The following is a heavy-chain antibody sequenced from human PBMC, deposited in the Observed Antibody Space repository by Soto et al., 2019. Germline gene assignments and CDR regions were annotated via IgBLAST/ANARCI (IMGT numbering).Heavy chain of an antibody. V-gene: IGHV4-59*01. CDR3: AGATWPLSYFHS. D-gene: IGHD5-12*01. CDR1: GGSISSYY. J-gene: IGHJ4*02. CDR2: TYYSGST. Sequence: SETLSITCTVSGGSISSYYWSWIRQPPGKGMEWIGYTYYSGSTNYNPSLKSRVTISVDTSNNQFSLKLSSVTAADTAVYFCAGATWPLSYFHSLGQATLVTVS.